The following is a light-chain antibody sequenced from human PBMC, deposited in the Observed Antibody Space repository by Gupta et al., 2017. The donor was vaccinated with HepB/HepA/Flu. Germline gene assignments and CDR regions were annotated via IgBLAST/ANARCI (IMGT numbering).Light chain of an antibody. CDR3: QHEGSIPFT. CDR2: GAS. Sequence: EIVLTQSPGTLSLSPGERATLSCRASQSISSSYLAWYQQKPGQTPRLLIYGASSRATGIPDRFSGSGSGTEFTLTISRLEPEDFAVYYCQHEGSIPFTFGQGTKL. V-gene: IGKV3-20*01. CDR1: QSISSSY. J-gene: IGKJ2*01.